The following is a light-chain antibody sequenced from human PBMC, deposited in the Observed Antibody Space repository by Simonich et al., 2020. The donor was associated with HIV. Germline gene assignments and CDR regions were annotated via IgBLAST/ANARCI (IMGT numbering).Light chain of an antibody. CDR3: QQYYSTPPT. CDR1: QSVLYSSNNKNY. Sequence: DIVMTQSPDSLAVSLGERATINCKSSQSVLYSSNNKNYLAWYQQKPGQPPKLLIYGSSTREYGVPDRFSGSGSGTDFTLTISSLQAEDVAVYSCQQYYSTPPTFGQGTKVEIK. CDR2: GSS. J-gene: IGKJ1*01. V-gene: IGKV4-1*01.